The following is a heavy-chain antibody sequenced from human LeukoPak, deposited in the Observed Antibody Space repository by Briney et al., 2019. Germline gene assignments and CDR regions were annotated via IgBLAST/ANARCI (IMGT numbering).Heavy chain of an antibody. Sequence: PGGSLRLSCAASGFTFSSYAMSWVRQAPGKGLEWVSAMGGSGGSTYYADSVKGRFTISRDNSKNTLYLQMNSLRAEDTAVYYCARLSGSYRLDYWGQGTLVTVSS. J-gene: IGHJ4*02. CDR2: MGGSGGST. D-gene: IGHD1-26*01. CDR1: GFTFSSYA. V-gene: IGHV3-23*01. CDR3: ARLSGSYRLDY.